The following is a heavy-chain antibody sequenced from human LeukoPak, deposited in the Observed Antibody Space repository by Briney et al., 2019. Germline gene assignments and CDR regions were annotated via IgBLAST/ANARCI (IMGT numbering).Heavy chain of an antibody. V-gene: IGHV3-11*01. Sequence: GGSLRLSCAASGFTFSDYYMSLIRQAPGKGLEWVSYISSSGSTIYYADSVKGRFTISRDNAKNSLYLQMNSLRAEDTAVYYCAREPYCSSTSCYIVDYWGQGTLVTVSS. D-gene: IGHD2-2*02. CDR2: ISSSGSTI. CDR1: GFTFSDYY. CDR3: AREPYCSSTSCYIVDY. J-gene: IGHJ4*02.